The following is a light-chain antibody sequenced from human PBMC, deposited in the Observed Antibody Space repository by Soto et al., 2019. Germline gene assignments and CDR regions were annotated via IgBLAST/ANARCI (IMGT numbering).Light chain of an antibody. CDR3: RQSYSTPPLT. Sequence: DIPMTQSPSSLSASVGDRVTITCRASQSISSYLNWYQQKPGKAPKRLIYAASSLQSGVPSRLSRSESGTEFALTISNLQAEDFLIFYCRQSYSTPPLTLGQGTKLEIK. J-gene: IGKJ2*01. CDR1: QSISSY. V-gene: IGKV1-39*01. CDR2: AAS.